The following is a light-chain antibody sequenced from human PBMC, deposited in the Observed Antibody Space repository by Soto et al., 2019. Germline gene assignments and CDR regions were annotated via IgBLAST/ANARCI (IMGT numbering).Light chain of an antibody. J-gene: IGKJ1*01. V-gene: IGKV3-15*01. CDR2: GAS. CDR1: QSVSSD. Sequence: EIMMTQSPATLSVSPGERATLSCRASQSVSSDLAWYHQKPGQAPRLLIYGASTRATGIPARFSGSGSGTEFTLTINSLQSEDFAVYYCQQYNNWPRPFGQGTKVAIK. CDR3: QQYNNWPRP.